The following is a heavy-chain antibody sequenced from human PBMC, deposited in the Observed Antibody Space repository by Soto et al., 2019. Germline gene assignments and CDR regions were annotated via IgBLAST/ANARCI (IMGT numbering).Heavy chain of an antibody. V-gene: IGHV1-2*04. CDR2: INPNSGGT. Sequence: ASVKVSCKASGYTFTGYYMHWVRQAPGQGLEWMGWINPNSGGTNYAQKFQGWVTMTRDTSISTAYMELSRLRSDDTAVYYCAREVGAAAVYWFDPWGQGTLVTVSS. J-gene: IGHJ5*02. D-gene: IGHD6-13*01. CDR1: GYTFTGYY. CDR3: AREVGAAAVYWFDP.